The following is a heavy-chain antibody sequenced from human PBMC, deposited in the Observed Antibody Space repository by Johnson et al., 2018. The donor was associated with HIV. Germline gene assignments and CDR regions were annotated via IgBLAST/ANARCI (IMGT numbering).Heavy chain of an antibody. V-gene: IGHV3-30*04. J-gene: IGHJ3*02. CDR1: GFTFSSYA. CDR3: ARAVDYGGNSPSRAFDI. CDR2: ISYDGSNK. D-gene: IGHD4-23*01. Sequence: QVQLVESGGGVVQPGRSLRLSCAASGFTFSSYAMHWVRQAPGKGLEWVAVISYDGSNKYYADSVKGRFSLSRDNSKNTLYLQMSSLRAEDTALYYCARAVDYGGNSPSRAFDIWGRGTLVTVSS.